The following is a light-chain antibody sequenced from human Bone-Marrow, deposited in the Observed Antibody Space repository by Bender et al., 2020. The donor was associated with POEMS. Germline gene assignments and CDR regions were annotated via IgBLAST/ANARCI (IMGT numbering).Light chain of an antibody. CDR1: DLGDKY. CDR3: QAWDTYSVI. Sequence: SYEVTHPPSVSVSPGQTASITCSGDDLGDKYVAWYQQKPGQSPVLVIYQDTKRPSGIPERFSGSNSGNTATLTISGTQAMDEADHYCQAWDTYSVIFGGGTKLTVL. V-gene: IGLV3-1*01. J-gene: IGLJ2*01. CDR2: QDT.